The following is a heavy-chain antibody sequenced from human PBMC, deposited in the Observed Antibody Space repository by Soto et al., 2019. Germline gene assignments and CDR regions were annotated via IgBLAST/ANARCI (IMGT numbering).Heavy chain of an antibody. CDR3: ARDRIAVAGTLASSSV. J-gene: IGHJ4*02. D-gene: IGHD6-19*01. CDR2: FSAYNGNT. Sequence: QVQLVQSGAEVKKPGASVKVSCKASGYTFTSYGISWVRQAPGQGIEWMGWFSAYNGNTNYAPKLHGRVTMTTDTSTSTAYMELRSLRSDDTAVYYCARDRIAVAGTLASSSVWGQGTLVTVSS. CDR1: GYTFTSYG. V-gene: IGHV1-18*01.